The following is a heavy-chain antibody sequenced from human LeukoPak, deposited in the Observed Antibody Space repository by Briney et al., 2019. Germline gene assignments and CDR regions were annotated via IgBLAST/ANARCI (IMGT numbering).Heavy chain of an antibody. CDR2: INPNSGGT. Sequence: ASVKVSCKASGYTFTGYYMHWLRQAPGQGLDWMGWINPNSGGTNYAQKFQGRVTMTRDTSISTAYMELSRLRSDDTAVYYCASSITMIVVVIDPHPLDYWGQGTLVTVSS. CDR1: GYTFTGYY. CDR3: ASSITMIVVVIDPHPLDY. D-gene: IGHD3-22*01. J-gene: IGHJ4*02. V-gene: IGHV1-2*02.